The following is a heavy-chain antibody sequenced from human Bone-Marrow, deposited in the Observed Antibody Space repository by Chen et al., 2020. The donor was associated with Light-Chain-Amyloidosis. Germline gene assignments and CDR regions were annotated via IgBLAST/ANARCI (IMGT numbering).Heavy chain of an antibody. D-gene: IGHD3-9*01. CDR1: GFACSSYA. CDR2: ISGSGGSR. CDR3: AKDISYDDILPGYPADAFDI. J-gene: IGHJ3*02. V-gene: IGHV3-23*04. Sequence: EVQLVESGGGLLQRGGSLRLSCAASGFACSSYAMSWVRQALGMGLEWVSTISGSGGSRYYGDSVKCRLTISRDNSKNALLLQMYSLRAEDTAVYYCAKDISYDDILPGYPADAFDIWGQGTMVTVSS.